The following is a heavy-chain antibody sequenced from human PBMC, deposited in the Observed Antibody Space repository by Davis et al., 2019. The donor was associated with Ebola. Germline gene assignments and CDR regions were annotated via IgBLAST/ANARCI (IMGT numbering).Heavy chain of an antibody. J-gene: IGHJ3*02. CDR3: AKWRAAGIGAFDI. Sequence: GESLKISCAAFGFPFSSYAITWVRQAPGKGLEWVSAISGSGSNTHYADSVKGRFTISRDNSKSTLFLQMNSLRDEDTAVYYCAKWRAAGIGAFDIWGQGTMVTVSS. V-gene: IGHV3-23*01. CDR1: GFPFSSYA. CDR2: ISGSGSNT. D-gene: IGHD2-21*01.